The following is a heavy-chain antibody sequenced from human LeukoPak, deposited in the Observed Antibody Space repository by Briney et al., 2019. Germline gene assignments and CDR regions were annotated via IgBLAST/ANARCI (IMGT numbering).Heavy chain of an antibody. D-gene: IGHD1-26*01. CDR3: ARQPLVGATIGAFDI. CDR2: IYPGDSDT. Sequence: GESLKISCKGSGYSFTSYWIGWVCQMPGKGLEWMGIIYPGDSDTRYSPSFQGQVTISADKSISTAYLQWSSLKASDTAMYYCARQPLVGATIGAFDIWGQGTMVTVSS. V-gene: IGHV5-51*01. J-gene: IGHJ3*02. CDR1: GYSFTSYW.